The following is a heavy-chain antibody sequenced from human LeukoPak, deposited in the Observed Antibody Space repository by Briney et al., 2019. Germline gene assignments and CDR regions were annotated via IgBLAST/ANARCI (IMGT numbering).Heavy chain of an antibody. D-gene: IGHD3-3*01. CDR2: IYYSGST. CDR1: GGSISTYC. CDR3: ARGRFLDAFDI. V-gene: IGHV4-59*01. J-gene: IGHJ3*02. Sequence: SETLSLTCTVSGGSISTYCWSWIRQPPGKGLEWIGYIYYSGSTKYKPSLKSRVTISVDTSKNQFSLKLSSVTAADTAVYYCARGRFLDAFDIWGQETMVTVSS.